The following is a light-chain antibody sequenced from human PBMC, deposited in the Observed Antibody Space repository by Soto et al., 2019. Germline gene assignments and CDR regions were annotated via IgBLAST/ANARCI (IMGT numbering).Light chain of an antibody. CDR2: EVN. CDR1: SSDVGDRNY. J-gene: IGLJ3*02. Sequence: QSALTQPASVSGSPGQSITISCTGTSSDVGDRNYVSWYQQHPGKAPKLMIYEVNNRPSGVSNRFSGSKSGNTASLTISGLQAEDEADYHCSSYTTIGTGVFGGGTKVTVL. V-gene: IGLV2-14*03. CDR3: SSYTTIGTGV.